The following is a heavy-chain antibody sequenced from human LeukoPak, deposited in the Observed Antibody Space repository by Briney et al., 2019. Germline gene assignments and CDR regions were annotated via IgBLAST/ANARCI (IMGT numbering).Heavy chain of an antibody. CDR3: AKGSSGWVDY. V-gene: IGHV3-7*01. Sequence: PGGSLRLSCAASGFTFSSYWMSWVRQAPGKGLEWVANMKYDGSEKYYVDSVKGRFTISRDNAKNSLYLQMNSLRAEDTAVYYCAKGSSGWVDYWGQGTLVSVSS. D-gene: IGHD6-19*01. CDR2: MKYDGSEK. CDR1: GFTFSSYW. J-gene: IGHJ4*02.